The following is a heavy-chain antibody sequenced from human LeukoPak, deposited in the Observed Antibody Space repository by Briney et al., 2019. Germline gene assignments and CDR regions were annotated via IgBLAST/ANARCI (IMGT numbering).Heavy chain of an antibody. D-gene: IGHD4-17*01. CDR3: ASVAWDYGDNYFDY. Sequence: GESLKISCKGSGYSFTSYWIGWVRQMPGKGLEWMGIIYPGDSDTRYSPSSQGQVTISADKSISTAYLQWSSLRASDTAMYYCASVAWDYGDNYFDYWGQGTLVTVSS. CDR2: IYPGDSDT. V-gene: IGHV5-51*01. CDR1: GYSFTSYW. J-gene: IGHJ4*02.